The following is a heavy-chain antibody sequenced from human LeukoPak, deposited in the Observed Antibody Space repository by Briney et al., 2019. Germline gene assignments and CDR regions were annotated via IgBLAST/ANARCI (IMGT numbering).Heavy chain of an antibody. CDR2: ISWNSGSI. CDR1: GFTFDDYA. J-gene: IGHJ5*02. V-gene: IGHV3-9*01. D-gene: IGHD3-9*01. CDR3: AKGGPYDILTGPNNWFDP. Sequence: PGGSLRLSCAASGFTFDDYAMHWVWQAPGKGLEWVSGISWNSGSIGYADSVKGRFTISRDNAKNSLYLQMNSLRAEDTALYYCAKGGPYDILTGPNNWFDPWGQGTLVTVSS.